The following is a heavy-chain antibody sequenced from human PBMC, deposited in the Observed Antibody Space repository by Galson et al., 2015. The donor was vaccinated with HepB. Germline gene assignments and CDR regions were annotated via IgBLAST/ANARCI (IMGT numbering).Heavy chain of an antibody. CDR3: AKGSTVVVVTAMNMDY. J-gene: IGHJ4*02. CDR1: GFAFSDYG. CDR2: VSSDGNTK. Sequence: SLRLSCAASGFAFSDYGMHWVRQAPGKGLDEVAVVSSDGNTKVYTDSVKGRFTISRDNAKNTLYLLMNSLRPEDTAVYYCAKGSTVVVVTAMNMDYWGQGTPVTVSS. D-gene: IGHD2-21*02. V-gene: IGHV3-30*18.